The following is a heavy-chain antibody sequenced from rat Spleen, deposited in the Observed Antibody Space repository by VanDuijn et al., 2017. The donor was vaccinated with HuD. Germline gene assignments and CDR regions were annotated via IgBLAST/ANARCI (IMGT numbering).Heavy chain of an antibody. D-gene: IGHD1-4*01. CDR1: GFTFSDYY. Sequence: EVQLVESGGGLVQPGRSLKLSCAVSGFTFSDYYMAWVRQAPTRGLEWVASISPSGGSTHYRDSAKGRFTISRDSAKSTLYLQMDSLRSEDTATYYCATAGSRVSRFAYWGQGTLVTVSS. V-gene: IGHV5-19*01. CDR2: ISPSGGST. CDR3: ATAGSRVSRFAY. J-gene: IGHJ3*01.